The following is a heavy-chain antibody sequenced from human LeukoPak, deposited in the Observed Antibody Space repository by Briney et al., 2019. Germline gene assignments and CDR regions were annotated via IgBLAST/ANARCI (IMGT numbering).Heavy chain of an antibody. V-gene: IGHV1-18*01. CDR2: ISAYNGNT. CDR1: GHTFTSFG. D-gene: IGHD4-11*01. CDR3: ARDKAVTTELTQYFHH. Sequence: GASVKVSCRASGHTFTSFGISWVRQAPGQGLEWMGWISAYNGNTNYAQKFQFRVTMTTDTSTSTAYMELRSLTSDDTAVYYCARDKAVTTELTQYFHHWGQGTLVTVSS. J-gene: IGHJ1*01.